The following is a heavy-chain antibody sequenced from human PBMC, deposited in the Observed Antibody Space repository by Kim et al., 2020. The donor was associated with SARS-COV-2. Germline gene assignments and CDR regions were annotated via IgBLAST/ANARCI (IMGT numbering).Heavy chain of an antibody. V-gene: IGHV3-66*01. CDR2: IYSGGST. D-gene: IGHD6-13*01. Sequence: GGSLRLSCAASGFTVSSNYMSWVRQAPGKGLEWVSVIYSGGSTYYADSVKGRFTISRDNSKNTLYLQMNSLRAEDTAVYYCARDQRPYSSSWTTLGYWGQGTLVTVSS. J-gene: IGHJ4*02. CDR3: ARDQRPYSSSWTTLGY. CDR1: GFTVSSNY.